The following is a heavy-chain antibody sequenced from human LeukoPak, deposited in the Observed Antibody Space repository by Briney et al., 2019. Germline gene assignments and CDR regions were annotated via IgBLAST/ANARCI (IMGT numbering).Heavy chain of an antibody. CDR1: GFTFSSYA. D-gene: IGHD6-6*01. J-gene: IGHJ4*02. V-gene: IGHV3-23*01. CDR3: AKDRRSRSSSSRGAFDY. Sequence: GGSLRLSCAASGFTFSSYAMSWVRQAPGKGLEWVSAISGSGGSTYYADSVKGRFTISRDNSKNTLYLQMNSLRAEDTAVYYCAKDRRSRSSSSRGAFDYWGQGTLDTVSS. CDR2: ISGSGGST.